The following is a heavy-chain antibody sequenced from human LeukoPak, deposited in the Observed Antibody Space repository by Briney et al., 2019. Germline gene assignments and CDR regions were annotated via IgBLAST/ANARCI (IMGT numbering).Heavy chain of an antibody. D-gene: IGHD3-16*02. Sequence: SETLSLTCTVSGGSISSYHWSWIRQPPGKGLEWIGYIYYSGSTNYNPSLKSRVTISVDTSKNQFSLKLSSVTAADTAVYYCARVLYDYVWGSYRFNWFDPWGQGTLVTVSS. CDR1: GGSISSYH. CDR2: IYYSGST. CDR3: ARVLYDYVWGSYRFNWFDP. V-gene: IGHV4-59*01. J-gene: IGHJ5*02.